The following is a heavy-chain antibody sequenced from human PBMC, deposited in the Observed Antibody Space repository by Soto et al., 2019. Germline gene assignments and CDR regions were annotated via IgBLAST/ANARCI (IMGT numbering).Heavy chain of an antibody. CDR3: ARSGDNYNRLDY. CDR1: GFTFSDYY. V-gene: IGHV3-11*06. J-gene: IGHJ4*02. CDR2: SSNSGTFS. Sequence: QVQLVESGGGLVKPGGSLRLSCEGSGFTFSDYYISWIRQAPGKGLEWISYSSNSGTFSRYADSVKGRFSISRDNTKNLLYIKMNSLRAEDTAVYYCARSGDNYNRLDYWGQGTPVTVSS. D-gene: IGHD1-1*01.